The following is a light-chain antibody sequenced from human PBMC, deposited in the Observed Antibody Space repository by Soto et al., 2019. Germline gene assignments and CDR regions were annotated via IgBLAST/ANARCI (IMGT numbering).Light chain of an antibody. Sequence: DIQMTQSPSALSASVGDRVTITCRASQSISDWLAWYQQKSGKAPKLLIYKASRLEGGVPSRFSGSASGTEFTLTISSLQPDDFATYYCQQYTVGYTFGQGTKLEIK. CDR2: KAS. J-gene: IGKJ2*01. V-gene: IGKV1-5*03. CDR1: QSISDW. CDR3: QQYTVGYT.